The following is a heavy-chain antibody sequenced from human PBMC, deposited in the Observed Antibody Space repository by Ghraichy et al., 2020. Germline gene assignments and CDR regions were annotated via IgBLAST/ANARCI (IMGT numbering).Heavy chain of an antibody. J-gene: IGHJ4*02. CDR1: GFTFSSYA. CDR3: ARARNTAMSLITN. CDR2: ISSDRSSK. D-gene: IGHD5-18*01. V-gene: IGHV3-30-3*01. Sequence: LSLTCAASGFTFSSYALHWVRQAPGKGLEWVAVISSDRSSKYYAASVKGRFTISRDNSKNTLYLHMSSLRAEDTAVYYCARARNTAMSLITNWGQGTLVTVAS.